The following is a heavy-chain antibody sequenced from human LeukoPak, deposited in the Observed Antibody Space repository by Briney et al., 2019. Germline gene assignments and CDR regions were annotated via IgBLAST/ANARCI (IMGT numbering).Heavy chain of an antibody. Sequence: ASVKVSCKASGYTFTGYYMHWVRQAPGQGLEWMGWINPNSGGTNYAQKFQGRVTMTRDTSISTAYMELSRLRSDDTAVYYCARDYSSGWPLNYFDYWGQGTLVTVSS. J-gene: IGHJ4*02. V-gene: IGHV1-2*02. D-gene: IGHD6-19*01. CDR1: GYTFTGYY. CDR3: ARDYSSGWPLNYFDY. CDR2: INPNSGGT.